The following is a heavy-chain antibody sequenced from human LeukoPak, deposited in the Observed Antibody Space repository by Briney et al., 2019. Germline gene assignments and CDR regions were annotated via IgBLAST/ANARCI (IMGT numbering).Heavy chain of an antibody. D-gene: IGHD3-9*01. V-gene: IGHV1-8*01. CDR2: MNPNSGNT. Sequence: GASVKVSCKASGYTFTSYDINWVRQATGQGLEWMGWMNPNSGNTGYAQKFQGRVTMTRNTSISTAYMELSSLRSEDTAVYYCARGGYLLRYFDWLSPYNYYYYMDVWGKGTTVTISS. J-gene: IGHJ6*03. CDR1: GYTFTSYD. CDR3: ARGGYLLRYFDWLSPYNYYYYMDV.